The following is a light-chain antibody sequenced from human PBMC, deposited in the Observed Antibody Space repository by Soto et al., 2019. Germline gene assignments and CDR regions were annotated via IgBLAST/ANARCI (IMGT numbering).Light chain of an antibody. Sequence: QSALTQPASVSGSPGQSITISCTGTSSDVGVYNYVSWYQHHPGKAPKLMIYEVNNRPSGVSNRFSGSKSGNTASLTISGLQAEDEADYYCGSYTSTSTLYVFGTGTKLTVL. V-gene: IGLV2-14*01. J-gene: IGLJ1*01. CDR3: GSYTSTSTLYV. CDR2: EVN. CDR1: SSDVGVYNY.